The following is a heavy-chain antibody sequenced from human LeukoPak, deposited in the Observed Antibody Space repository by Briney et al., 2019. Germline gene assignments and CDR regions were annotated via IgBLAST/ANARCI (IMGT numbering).Heavy chain of an antibody. D-gene: IGHD3-22*01. Sequence: GRSLRLSCAASGFTFDDYAMHWVRQAPGKGLEWVSGISWNSGSIGYADSVKGRFTISRDNAKNSLYLQMNSLRAEDTAVYYCARVYLYDSSMDAFDIWGQGTMVTVSS. CDR1: GFTFDDYA. J-gene: IGHJ3*02. CDR3: ARVYLYDSSMDAFDI. CDR2: ISWNSGSI. V-gene: IGHV3-9*01.